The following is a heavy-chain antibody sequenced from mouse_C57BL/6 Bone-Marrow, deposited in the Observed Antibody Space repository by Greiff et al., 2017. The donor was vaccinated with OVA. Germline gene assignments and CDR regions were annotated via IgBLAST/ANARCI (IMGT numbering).Heavy chain of an antibody. CDR1: GFNIKDDY. CDR3: TITTVVADY. Sequence: EVQLQQSGAEPVRPGASVKLSCTASGFNIKDDYMHWVKQRPEQGLEWIGWIDPENGDTEYASKFQGKATITADTSSNTAYLQLSSLTSEDTAVYYCTITTVVADYWGQGTTLTVSS. J-gene: IGHJ2*01. CDR2: IDPENGDT. V-gene: IGHV14-4*01. D-gene: IGHD1-1*01.